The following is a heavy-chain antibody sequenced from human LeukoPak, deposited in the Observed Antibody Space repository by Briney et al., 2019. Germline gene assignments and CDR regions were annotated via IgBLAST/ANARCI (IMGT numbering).Heavy chain of an antibody. CDR3: ARVGYYYDSSGYYSFDY. CDR2: INPNSGGT. D-gene: IGHD3-22*01. V-gene: IGHV1-2*06. J-gene: IGHJ4*02. CDR1: GYTFTGYY. Sequence: ASVKVSCKASGYTFTGYYMHWVRQAPGQGPEWMGRINPNSGGTNYAQKFQGRVTMTRDTSISTAYMELSRLRSDDTAVYYCARVGYYYDSSGYYSFDYWGQGTLVTVSS.